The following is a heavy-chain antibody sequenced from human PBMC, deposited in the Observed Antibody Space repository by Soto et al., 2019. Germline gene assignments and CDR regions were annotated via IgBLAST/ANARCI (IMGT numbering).Heavy chain of an antibody. CDR1: GFTFTNNW. CDR3: AREKDSNRY. V-gene: IGHV3-7*05. J-gene: IGHJ4*02. CDR2: INRDGSEK. Sequence: EVQLVESGGGLVQPGGSLRISCAASGFTFTNNWMSWVRQAPGKGLEWVANINRDGSEKNYMDSMKGRFTISRDNAKNSVYLQMNSLRAEDTAVYYCAREKDSNRYWGQGTLVTFSS.